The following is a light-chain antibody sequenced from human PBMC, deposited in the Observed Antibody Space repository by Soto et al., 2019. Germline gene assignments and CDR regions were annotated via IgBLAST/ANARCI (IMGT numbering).Light chain of an antibody. Sequence: EIVMTQSPATLSVSPGERATLSCRASQSVSSNLAWYQQKPGQSPRLLIYGSSTRATGIPARFSGSGSGTEFTLPISSLHSEDFAVYYCQQSNNWPRTFGQGTKV. CDR1: QSVSSN. CDR2: GSS. V-gene: IGKV3-15*01. CDR3: QQSNNWPRT. J-gene: IGKJ1*01.